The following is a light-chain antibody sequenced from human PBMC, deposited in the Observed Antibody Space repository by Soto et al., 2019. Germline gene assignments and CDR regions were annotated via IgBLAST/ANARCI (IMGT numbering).Light chain of an antibody. CDR3: PQHGSAVT. Sequence: DIVLTQSPGTLSLSPGERATLSCRASQSVSSRYLAWYQQKPGQAPRLLIYDASRRATGIPDRFSGSGSGTEFTLTISRLEPEDFGVYYCPQHGSAVTFGGGTKVEVK. CDR2: DAS. CDR1: QSVSSRY. J-gene: IGKJ4*01. V-gene: IGKV3-20*01.